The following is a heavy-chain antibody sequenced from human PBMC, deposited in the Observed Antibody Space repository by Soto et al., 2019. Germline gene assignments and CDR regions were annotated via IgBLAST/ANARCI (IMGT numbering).Heavy chain of an antibody. CDR1: GGSVSVDSYY. V-gene: IGHV4-39*01. Sequence: SETLSLTCAVSGGSVSVDSYYWAWIRQPPGKGLEWIATIHYRGSTYYATSLKSRVTISIDTSKNQFSLMLASVTATDTAFYYCARLATTVSTPNYWGQGTLVTVSS. D-gene: IGHD4-17*01. CDR3: ARLATTVSTPNY. CDR2: IHYRGST. J-gene: IGHJ4*02.